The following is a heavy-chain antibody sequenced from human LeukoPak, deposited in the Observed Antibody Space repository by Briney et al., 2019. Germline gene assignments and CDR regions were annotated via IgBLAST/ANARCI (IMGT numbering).Heavy chain of an antibody. D-gene: IGHD3-16*01. CDR3: ARDGFGTGSN. CDR1: GFTFRSHA. Sequence: GGSLRLSCAASGFTFRSHAIHWVRQAPWKGLEWVANIKQDGSEKNYVDSVKGRFIISRDNAKNSLYLQMNTLRADDTAVYYCARDGFGTGSNWGQGTLVTVSS. CDR2: IKQDGSEK. V-gene: IGHV3-7*03. J-gene: IGHJ4*02.